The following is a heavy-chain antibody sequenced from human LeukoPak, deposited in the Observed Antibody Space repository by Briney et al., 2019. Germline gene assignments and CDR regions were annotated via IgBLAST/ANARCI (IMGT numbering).Heavy chain of an antibody. J-gene: IGHJ3*02. CDR1: GDSVSRNDAG. CDR2: IYYRSQWYG. CDR3: TRARLVRGTLNILIRFDI. Sequence: SQTLSLTCAISGDSVSRNDAGWNWIRQSPWRGLEWLGRIYYRSQWYGDDAPSVKGRITINPDTAKNQFSLQLNSVTPEDTALYHWTRARLVRGTLNILIRFDICDQGIKVADYS. D-gene: IGHD3-10*01. V-gene: IGHV6-1*01.